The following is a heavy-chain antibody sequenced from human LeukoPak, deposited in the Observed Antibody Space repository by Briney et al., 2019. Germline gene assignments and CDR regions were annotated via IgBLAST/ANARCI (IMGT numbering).Heavy chain of an antibody. V-gene: IGHV7-4-1*02. D-gene: IGHD3-16*01. Sequence: ASVKVSCKASGYTFTRYAINWLRQAPGQGLEWMGWINMYTANPAYAQGFTERFVFSLDTSVTTAYLQISNLKTEDTAVYYCARHDNDDDFDYWGQGPLVTVSS. J-gene: IGHJ4*02. CDR1: GYTFTRYA. CDR3: ARHDNDDDFDY. CDR2: INMYTANP.